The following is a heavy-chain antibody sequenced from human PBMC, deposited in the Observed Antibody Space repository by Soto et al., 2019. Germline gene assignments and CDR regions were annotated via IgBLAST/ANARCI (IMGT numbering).Heavy chain of an antibody. V-gene: IGHV3-21*01. D-gene: IGHD2-21*01. Sequence: EVQLVESGGGLVKPGGSLRLSCAASGFTFSSYSMNWVRQATGKGLEWVSSISSSSSYIYYADSVKGRFTISRDNAKNSLYLQMNSLRAEDTAVYYCARDRPRLAFDVWGQGTMVTVSS. CDR2: ISSSSSYI. CDR1: GFTFSSYS. J-gene: IGHJ3*01. CDR3: ARDRPRLAFDV.